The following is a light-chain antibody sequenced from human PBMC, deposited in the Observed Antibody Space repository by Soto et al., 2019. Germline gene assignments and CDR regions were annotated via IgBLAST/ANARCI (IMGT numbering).Light chain of an antibody. CDR1: SSDVGDYNY. Sequence: QSVLTQPASVSGSPGQSIAISCTGTSSDVGDYNYVSWYQQHPGKAPKLMIYDVSERPSGVSNRFSGSKSGNTASLTISGLQAEDEADYYCRSYTSSNTLYLFGTGTKLTVL. V-gene: IGLV2-14*03. CDR3: RSYTSSNTLYL. J-gene: IGLJ1*01. CDR2: DVS.